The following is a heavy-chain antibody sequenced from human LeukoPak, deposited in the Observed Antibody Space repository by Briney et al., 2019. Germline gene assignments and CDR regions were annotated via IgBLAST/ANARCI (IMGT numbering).Heavy chain of an antibody. D-gene: IGHD3-10*01. CDR2: IYHSGST. V-gene: IGHV4-38-2*01. CDR1: GYSISSGYY. CDR3: ARGDYYGSGSQTNWFDP. J-gene: IGHJ5*02. Sequence: SETLSLTCAVSGYSISSGYYWGWIRQPPGKGLEWIGSIYHSGSTYYNPSLKSRVTISVDTSKNQFSLKLSSVTAADTAVYYCARGDYYGSGSQTNWFDPWGQGTLVTVSS.